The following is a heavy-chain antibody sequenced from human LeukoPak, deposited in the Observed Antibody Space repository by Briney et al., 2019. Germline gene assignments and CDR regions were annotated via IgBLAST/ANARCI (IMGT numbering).Heavy chain of an antibody. V-gene: IGHV3-9*01. CDR3: VRDLASSGWYDGMDV. J-gene: IGHJ6*02. D-gene: IGHD6-19*01. Sequence: GRSLRLSCAASGFTFDDYAMHWVRQAPGKGLEWVSGISWNSGSIGYADSVKGRFTISRDNAKNSLYLQMNSLRAEDTAVYYCVRDLASSGWYDGMDVWGQGTTVTVSS. CDR2: ISWNSGSI. CDR1: GFTFDDYA.